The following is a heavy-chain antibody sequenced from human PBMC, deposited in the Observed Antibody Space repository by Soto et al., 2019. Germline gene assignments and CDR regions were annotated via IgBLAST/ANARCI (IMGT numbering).Heavy chain of an antibody. V-gene: IGHV3-33*01. D-gene: IGHD5-12*01. CDR2: IWYDGSNQ. CDR3: AREGGYNGIYPPGALDI. J-gene: IGHJ3*02. Sequence: QEQLVESGGGLVQPGRSLRLSCAASGFTFSGFGMHWVRQAPGKGLESVALIWYDGSNQYYADSVKGRFTISSDNSKNXXYLQMNSLRAEDTAVYYCAREGGYNGIYPPGALDIWGQGTMVTVSS. CDR1: GFTFSGFG.